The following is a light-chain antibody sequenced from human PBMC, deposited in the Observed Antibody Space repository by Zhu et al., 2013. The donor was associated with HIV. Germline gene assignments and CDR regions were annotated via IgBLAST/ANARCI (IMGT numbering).Light chain of an antibody. Sequence: QSALTQPPSVSGSPGQSVTISCTGTSSDVGSYSRVSWYQQPPGTAPKLMIYEVSNRPSGVPDRFSGSKSGNTASLTISGLQAEDEADYYCSSYTSRNTVVFGGGTKLTVL. V-gene: IGLV2-18*02. J-gene: IGLJ2*01. CDR1: SSDVGSYSR. CDR3: SSYTSRNTVV. CDR2: EVS.